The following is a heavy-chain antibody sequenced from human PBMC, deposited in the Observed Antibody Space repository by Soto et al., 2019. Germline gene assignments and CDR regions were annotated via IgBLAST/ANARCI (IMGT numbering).Heavy chain of an antibody. D-gene: IGHD2-21*02. J-gene: IGHJ4*02. CDR1: GFIFTTSD. V-gene: IGHV3-23*04. CDR3: AKGGGGDHGY. CDR2: ITITGDTT. Sequence: EVQLVESEGGLVQPGGSLRLSCEASGFIFTTSDMSWVRQAPGKGLEWISSITITGDTTHYADSVKGRFTISRGNSRNPVYLQMKSPGGHHTALNFWAKGGGGDHGYWGQGTLVAVSS.